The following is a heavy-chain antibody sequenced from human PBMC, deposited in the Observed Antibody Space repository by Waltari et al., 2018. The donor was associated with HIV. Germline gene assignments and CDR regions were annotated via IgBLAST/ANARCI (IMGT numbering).Heavy chain of an antibody. J-gene: IGHJ3*02. V-gene: IGHV4-38-2*01. CDR2: IHHSGRT. Sequence: QVQLQESGPGLVKPSETLSLTCAVFGNSIRGASYWGWVRQSPGKGLEWIGSIHHSGRTYYNPSLKSRVTISVDTSKKQFSLNLTSVTAADTALYYCARVRVTLIVAGPFDTWGQGTLVTVSS. CDR1: GNSIRGASY. D-gene: IGHD3-22*01. CDR3: ARVRVTLIVAGPFDT.